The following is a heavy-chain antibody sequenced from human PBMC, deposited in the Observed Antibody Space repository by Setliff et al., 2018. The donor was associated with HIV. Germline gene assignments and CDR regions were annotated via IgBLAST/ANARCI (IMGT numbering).Heavy chain of an antibody. CDR1: GHNFTDYD. V-gene: IGHV1-8*02. CDR3: VKEYHTAATDTRVANYFDY. Sequence: GASVKVSCKASGHNFTDYDINWVRQATGQGLEWMGWMNPNSGNTGYAQKFQGRVTMTTDTSTSTVYMELRSLRSEDTAIYYCVKEYHTAATDTRVANYFDYWGQGTLVTVSS. J-gene: IGHJ4*02. CDR2: MNPNSGNT. D-gene: IGHD6-13*01.